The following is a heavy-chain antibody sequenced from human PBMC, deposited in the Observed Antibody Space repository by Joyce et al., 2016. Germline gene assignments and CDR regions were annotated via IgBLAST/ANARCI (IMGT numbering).Heavy chain of an antibody. D-gene: IGHD6-13*01. CDR2: ISTNPGNP. V-gene: IGHV7-4-1*02. J-gene: IGHJ4*02. Sequence: QVQLVQSGSELKKPGASVKVSCKASGYTFTNYGMNWVRQAPGQGLEWMGWISTNPGNPTYAQGFTGRFVFSLDTSVSTAYLQSSSLKAEDTAVYYCARVESFSSNWYPDFDYWGQGTLVTVSS. CDR3: ARVESFSSNWYPDFDY. CDR1: GYTFTNYG.